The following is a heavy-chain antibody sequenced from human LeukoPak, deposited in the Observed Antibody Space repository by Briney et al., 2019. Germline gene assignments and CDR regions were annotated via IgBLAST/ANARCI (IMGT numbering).Heavy chain of an antibody. Sequence: ASVKVSCTASGCTFSSSAISWVRQAPGQGLEWMGGIIPIFGTANYAQKFQGRVTITADESTSTAYMELSSLRSEDTAVYYCARPEYCTGGSCYPFDYWGQGTLVTVSS. V-gene: IGHV1-69*13. CDR2: IIPIFGTA. D-gene: IGHD2-15*01. J-gene: IGHJ4*02. CDR3: ARPEYCTGGSCYPFDY. CDR1: GCTFSSSA.